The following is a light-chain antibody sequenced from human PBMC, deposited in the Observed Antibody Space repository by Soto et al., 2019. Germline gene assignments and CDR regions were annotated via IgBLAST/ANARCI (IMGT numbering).Light chain of an antibody. V-gene: IGKV3-20*01. J-gene: IGKJ5*01. CDR3: QQYGTSPIT. CDR1: QSGSGTY. Sequence: EIVLTQSPGTLSLSPGERATLSCRASQSGSGTYLAWYQQKPGQAPRLLIYAASGRATGTPDRFSGSGSGTDFTLTLSRLEPEDFAVYYCQQYGTSPITFGQGTRLEIK. CDR2: AAS.